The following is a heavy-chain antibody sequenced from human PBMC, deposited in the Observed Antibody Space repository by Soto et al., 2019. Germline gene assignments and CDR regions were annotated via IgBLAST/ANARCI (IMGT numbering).Heavy chain of an antibody. CDR3: MKGAWLDY. D-gene: IGHD5-12*01. CDR1: GFSFNTFD. V-gene: IGHV3-23*01. Sequence: TGGSLRLSCAASGFSFNTFDMSWVRQAPGKGLEWVSVILGRDDTTYYADSVKGRFTISRDTFKNTLHLQMNSLRVEDTALYFCMKGAWLDYWGQGTLVTVPQ. J-gene: IGHJ4*02. CDR2: ILGRDDTT.